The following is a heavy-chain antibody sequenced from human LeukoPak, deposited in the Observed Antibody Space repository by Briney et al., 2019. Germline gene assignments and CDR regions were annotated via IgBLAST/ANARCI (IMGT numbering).Heavy chain of an antibody. Sequence: SETLSLTCAVYGGSFSGYYRSWIRQPPGKGLEWIGEINHSGSTNYNPSLKSRVTISVDTSKNQFSLKLSSVPAADTAVYYCARLPWHNWNDMRHDYWGQGTLVTVSS. J-gene: IGHJ4*02. CDR1: GGSFSGYY. D-gene: IGHD1-20*01. V-gene: IGHV4-34*01. CDR3: ARLPWHNWNDMRHDY. CDR2: INHSGST.